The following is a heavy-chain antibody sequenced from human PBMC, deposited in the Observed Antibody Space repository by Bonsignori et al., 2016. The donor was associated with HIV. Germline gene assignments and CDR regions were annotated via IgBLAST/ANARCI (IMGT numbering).Heavy chain of an antibody. CDR1: GYSISSGYY. CDR2: IYHSGST. J-gene: IGHJ3*02. Sequence: SETLSLTCAVSGYSISSGYYWGWIRQPPGKGLEWIGSIYHSGSTYYNPSLKSRVTISVDTSKNQFSLKLSSVTAADTAVYYCARLEFRAFDIWGQGTMVTVSS. V-gene: IGHV4-38-2*01. D-gene: IGHD2/OR15-2a*01. CDR3: ARLEFRAFDI.